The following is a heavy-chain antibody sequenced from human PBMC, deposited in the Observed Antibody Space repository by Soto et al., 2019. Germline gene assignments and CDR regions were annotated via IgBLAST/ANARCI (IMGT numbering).Heavy chain of an antibody. CDR3: ARDSRIITMIVVVITTGAFDI. D-gene: IGHD3-22*01. V-gene: IGHV3-7*03. CDR2: IKQDGSEK. CDR1: GFTFSSYW. Sequence: LRLSCAASGFTFSSYWMSWVRQAPGKGLEWVANIKQDGSEKYYVDSVKGRFTISRDNAKNSLYLQMNSLRAEDTAVYYCARDSRIITMIVVVITTGAFDIWGQGTMVTVSS. J-gene: IGHJ3*02.